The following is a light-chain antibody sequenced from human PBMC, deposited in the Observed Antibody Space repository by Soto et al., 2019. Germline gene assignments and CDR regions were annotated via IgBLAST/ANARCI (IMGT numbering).Light chain of an antibody. J-gene: IGKJ5*01. CDR2: GAS. Sequence: EIVLTQSPGTLSLSPGERATLSCRASQSVSSSYVAWYQQKPGQAPRLLIYGASSRATGIPDRFSGSGSGTDFTLTISRLDPADFAVNYCQQYGSSPPITFGQGTRLEIK. V-gene: IGKV3-20*01. CDR1: QSVSSSY. CDR3: QQYGSSPPIT.